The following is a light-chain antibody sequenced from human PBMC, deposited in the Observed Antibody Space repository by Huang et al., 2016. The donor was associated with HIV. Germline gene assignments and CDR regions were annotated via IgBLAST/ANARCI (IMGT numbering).Light chain of an antibody. J-gene: IGKJ5*01. Sequence: DILLTQSPSSLSASVGDRVTITCRASQNINTYLNWYQQDPGKAPNLLIHSAYTLQTGVPSRFSGSGSGTDFTLTVNSLQPEDSATYYCQQGYSALITFGQGTRL. CDR2: SAY. CDR1: QNINTY. V-gene: IGKV1-39*01. CDR3: QQGYSALIT.